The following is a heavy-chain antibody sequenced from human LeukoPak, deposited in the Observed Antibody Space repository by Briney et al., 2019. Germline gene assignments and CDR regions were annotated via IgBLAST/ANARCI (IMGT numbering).Heavy chain of an antibody. J-gene: IGHJ6*02. CDR2: ISGSGGST. V-gene: IGHV3-23*01. D-gene: IGHD3-22*01. Sequence: GGSLRLSCATSGFTFSSYAMYWVRQAPGKGLEWVSTISGSGGSTYYAGSVKGRFTVSRDNFKNTMYLQVNSLGAEDTAVYYCAKSSRKQRITMTLVVTKTMGSMDVWGQGTTVIVS. CDR3: AKSSRKQRITMTLVVTKTMGSMDV. CDR1: GFTFSSYA.